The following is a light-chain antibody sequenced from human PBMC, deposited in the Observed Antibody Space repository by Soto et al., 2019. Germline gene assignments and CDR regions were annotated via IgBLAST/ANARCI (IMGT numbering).Light chain of an antibody. CDR1: SSDVGSYNL. Sequence: QSALTQPASVSGSPGQSITISCTGTSSDVGSYNLVSWYQQYPGKATKLMLYEGSKRPSGVSNRLSGSKSGNTASLTISGLQSEDEADYYCFSYAGSSTHAVFGGGTQLSVL. CDR3: FSYAGSSTHAV. V-gene: IGLV2-23*01. J-gene: IGLJ7*01. CDR2: EGS.